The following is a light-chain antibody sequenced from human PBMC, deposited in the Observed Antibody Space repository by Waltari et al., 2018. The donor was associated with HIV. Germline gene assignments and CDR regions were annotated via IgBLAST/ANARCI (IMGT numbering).Light chain of an antibody. J-gene: IGLJ1*01. CDR1: SSDVGAFKY. V-gene: IGLV2-8*01. CDR3: SSYAGSSMSYA. Sequence: QSALTQHPSASGSPGQSVSISCTGASSDVGAFKYVSWYQQHPGKAPKLLIYDVTKRPSGVPDRFSGSKSGNTASLTVSGIQAEDEAHYYCSSYAGSSMSYAFGTGTKVTVL. CDR2: DVT.